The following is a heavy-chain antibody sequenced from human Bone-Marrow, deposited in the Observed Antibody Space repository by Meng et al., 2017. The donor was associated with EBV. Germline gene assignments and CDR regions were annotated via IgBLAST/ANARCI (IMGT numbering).Heavy chain of an antibody. J-gene: IGHJ4*02. CDR2: IYHSGRT. CDR3: ARDYYGYHYFDS. Sequence: QVQLQESGPGLGKPSGTLSLTCAVLGVSIGSGHWGSWVRQPPEKGLEWIGNIYHSGRTNYNPSLKSRVTISVDKSKNQFSLTVSSVTAADTAVYFCARDYYGYHYFDSWGRGTLVTVSS. V-gene: IGHV4-4*02. D-gene: IGHD3-10*01. CDR1: GVSIGSGHW.